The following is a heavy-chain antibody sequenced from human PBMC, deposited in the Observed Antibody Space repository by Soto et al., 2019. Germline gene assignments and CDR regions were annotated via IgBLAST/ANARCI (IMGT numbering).Heavy chain of an antibody. CDR3: AYSTGWYRLEL. V-gene: IGHV4-34*12. Sequence: PSETLPHTSAVDGESFSGYIWTWIRQTPGKGLEWIGDSFHTGNTNYNPSLKSRVTISVDKSKNQFSLKLTSVTAADTAVYYCAYSTGWYRLELRGQGTLVT. J-gene: IGHJ3*01. CDR1: GESFSGYI. D-gene: IGHD6-19*01. CDR2: SFHTGNT.